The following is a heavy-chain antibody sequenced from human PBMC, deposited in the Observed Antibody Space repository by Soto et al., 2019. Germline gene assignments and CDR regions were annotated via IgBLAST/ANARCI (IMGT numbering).Heavy chain of an antibody. D-gene: IGHD5-18*01. V-gene: IGHV1-18*01. CDR3: ARIYSYGYLTHYYFDV. CDR1: GYTFTSYG. Sequence: VQLVQSGAEVKKPGASVKVYCKASGYTFTSYGITWVRQAPGQGLEWMGWISAYNGNTNYAQKLQGRVTMTTDTSPSTAYLELRSLRSDDTAVSYCARIYSYGYLTHYYFDVWGKGTTVTVSS. CDR2: ISAYNGNT. J-gene: IGHJ6*03.